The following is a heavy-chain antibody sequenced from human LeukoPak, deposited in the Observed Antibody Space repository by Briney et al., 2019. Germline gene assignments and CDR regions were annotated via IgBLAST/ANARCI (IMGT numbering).Heavy chain of an antibody. CDR2: INAGNGNT. J-gene: IGHJ6*02. CDR3: ARDCSGQRDCGMDV. CDR1: GYTFTSYA. V-gene: IGHV1-3*01. D-gene: IGHD2-15*01. Sequence: ASVKVSCKASGYTFTSYAMHWVRQAPGQRLEWMGWINAGNGNTKYSQKFQGRVTITRDTSASTAYMELSSLRSEDTAVYYCARDCSGQRDCGMDVWGQGTTVTVSS.